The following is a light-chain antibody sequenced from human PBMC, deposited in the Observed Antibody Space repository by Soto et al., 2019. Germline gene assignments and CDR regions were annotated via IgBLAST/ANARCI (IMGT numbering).Light chain of an antibody. CDR3: SSYTTNNAHV. J-gene: IGLJ2*01. CDR2: EVF. Sequence: QSALTQPASVSASPGQSISISCTGTSNDVVAFDYVSWYQQHPGKAPKLIIFEVFNRPSGVSTRFSGSKSGSTASLTISGLQAEDEADYFCSSYTTNNAHVFGGGTKLTVL. CDR1: SNDVVAFDY. V-gene: IGLV2-14*01.